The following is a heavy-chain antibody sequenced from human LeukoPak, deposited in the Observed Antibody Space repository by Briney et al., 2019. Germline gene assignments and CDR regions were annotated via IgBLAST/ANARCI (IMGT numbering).Heavy chain of an antibody. J-gene: IGHJ4*02. Sequence: PSETLSLTCTVSGGSISSGGYSWSWIRQHPGKGLEWIGYIYYSGSTYDNPSLKRRVTISVDTSKNQFSLKLRSVTAADTAVYYCARSYYYDSSSRGYFDYWGQGTLVTVSS. CDR2: IYYSGST. D-gene: IGHD3-22*01. CDR3: ARSYYYDSSSRGYFDY. CDR1: GGSISSGGYS. V-gene: IGHV4-31*03.